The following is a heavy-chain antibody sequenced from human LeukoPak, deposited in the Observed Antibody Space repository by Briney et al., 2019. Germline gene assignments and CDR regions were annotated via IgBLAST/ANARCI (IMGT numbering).Heavy chain of an antibody. Sequence: GGSLRLSCAASGFIFNSYGMHWVRQAPGKGLEWVAFIRYDGSNKYYADSVRGRFTISRDNSKNTLYLQMNSLRAEDAAVYFCAKALVTSCRGAYCYPFDSWGQGTLVTVSS. J-gene: IGHJ4*02. CDR2: IRYDGSNK. CDR1: GFIFNSYG. V-gene: IGHV3-30*02. D-gene: IGHD2-21*01. CDR3: AKALVTSCRGAYCYPFDS.